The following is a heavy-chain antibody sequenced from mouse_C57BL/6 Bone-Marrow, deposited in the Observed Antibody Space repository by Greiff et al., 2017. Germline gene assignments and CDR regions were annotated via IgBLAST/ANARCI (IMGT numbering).Heavy chain of an antibody. CDR1: GYTFTDHT. Sequence: QVQLQQSDAELVKPGASVKISCKASGYTFTDHTIHWMKQRPEQGLEWIGYIYPRDGSTKYNEKFKGKATLTADKSSSTAYMQLNSLTSEDSAVYFCARGVYDYDDGYAMDYWGQGTSVTVSS. V-gene: IGHV1-78*01. D-gene: IGHD2-4*01. CDR2: IYPRDGST. CDR3: ARGVYDYDDGYAMDY. J-gene: IGHJ4*01.